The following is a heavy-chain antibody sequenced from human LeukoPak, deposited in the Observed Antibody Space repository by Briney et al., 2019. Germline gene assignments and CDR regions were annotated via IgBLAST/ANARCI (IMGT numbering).Heavy chain of an antibody. Sequence: HPGGSLRLSCAASGFTFSSYWMHWVRQAPGKGLVWVSRINIDGSSTSYADSVKGRFAISRDNAKNTLDLQMNSLRAEDTAVYYCARGGDSGSYCNYWGQGTLVTVSS. D-gene: IGHD3-10*01. CDR2: INIDGSST. V-gene: IGHV3-74*01. J-gene: IGHJ4*02. CDR1: GFTFSSYW. CDR3: ARGGDSGSYCNY.